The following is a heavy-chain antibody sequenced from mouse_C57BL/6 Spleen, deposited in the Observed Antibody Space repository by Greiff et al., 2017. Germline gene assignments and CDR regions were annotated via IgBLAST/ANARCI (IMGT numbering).Heavy chain of an antibody. V-gene: IGHV5-17*01. CDR2: ISSGSSSI. J-gene: IGHJ4*01. D-gene: IGHD2-1*01. Sequence: EVKLVESGAGFVMPGGSLKLSCAASGFTFSDYGMHWVRQAPEKGLEWVAYISSGSSSIYYAHTVKGRFTMTRDNAKNTLFLQITSLRSEDTAMYYCARHDYCNYCAMDYWGQGASVTVSS. CDR1: GFTFSDYG. CDR3: ARHDYCNYCAMDY.